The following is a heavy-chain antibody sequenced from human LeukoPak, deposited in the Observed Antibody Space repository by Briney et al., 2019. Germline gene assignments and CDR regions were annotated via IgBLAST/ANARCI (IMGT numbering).Heavy chain of an antibody. CDR2: IYHSGTT. D-gene: IGHD4-17*01. CDR1: GGPFRAFY. V-gene: IGHV4-34*01. J-gene: IGHJ6*02. CDR3: ARASADTARYGMDV. Sequence: SETLSLTCDVSGGPFRAFYWSWIRQPPQKGLEWIGEIYHSGTTNYNSSLKSRVTISVDKSKSQFSLKVSSVTAADTAVYYCARASADTARYGMDVWGQGTTVTVSS.